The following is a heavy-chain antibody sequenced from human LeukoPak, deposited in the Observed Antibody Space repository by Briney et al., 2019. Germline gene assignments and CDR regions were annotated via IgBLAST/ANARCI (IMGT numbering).Heavy chain of an antibody. CDR2: IDYSGST. J-gene: IGHJ4*02. Sequence: SETLSLTCTVSGGSISSYYWSWIRQPPGKGLKWIGYIDYSGSTSYSPSLRSRVTISVDTSKNQFSLKLSSVTAADTAVYYCARDGDGDYALDYWGQGTLVTVSS. D-gene: IGHD4-17*01. V-gene: IGHV4-59*12. CDR1: GGSISSYY. CDR3: ARDGDGDYALDY.